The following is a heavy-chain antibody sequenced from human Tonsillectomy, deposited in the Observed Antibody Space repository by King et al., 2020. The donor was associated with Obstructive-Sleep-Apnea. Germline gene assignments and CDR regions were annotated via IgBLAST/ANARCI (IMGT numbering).Heavy chain of an antibody. Sequence: VQLQESGPGLVKPSQTLSLTCTVSGDSINSGEDYWGWIRQPPGKGLEWIGYIYYSGGTYYSPSLKSRVTISVDTSKNQFSLRLTSVTAADTAVYYCARVHYYDTSGYYYYFDYWGQGTLVTVSS. D-gene: IGHD3-22*01. CDR3: ARVHYYDTSGYYYYFDY. J-gene: IGHJ4*02. V-gene: IGHV4-30-4*01. CDR2: IYYSGGT. CDR1: GDSINSGEDY.